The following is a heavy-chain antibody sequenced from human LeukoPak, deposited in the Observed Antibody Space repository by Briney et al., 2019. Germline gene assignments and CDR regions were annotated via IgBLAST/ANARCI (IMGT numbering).Heavy chain of an antibody. CDR1: GFTFSSYA. Sequence: PGGSLRLSCAASGFTFSSYAMSWDRQAPGKGLVWVSRINSDGSTTNYADSVKGRFTISRDNAKNTLYLQMNSLRAEDTAVYYCASYFRCSGATCYTNYWGQGTLVTVSS. CDR3: ASYFRCSGATCYTNY. CDR2: INSDGSTT. D-gene: IGHD2-2*02. J-gene: IGHJ4*02. V-gene: IGHV3-74*01.